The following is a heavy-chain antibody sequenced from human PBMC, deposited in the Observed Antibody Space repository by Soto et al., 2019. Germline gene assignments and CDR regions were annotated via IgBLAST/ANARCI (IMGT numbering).Heavy chain of an antibody. V-gene: IGHV3-30*03. J-gene: IGHJ4*02. CDR1: GLTFSSYS. CDR2: ISNSRSNK. D-gene: IGHD6-6*01. CDR3: ARDSMYSSSSGGFGY. Sequence: GGSLRLSCVASGLTFSSYSMNWVRQAPGQGLEWVAFISNSRSNKYYADSVKGRFTISRDNSKNTLYLQMNSLRAEDTAVYYCARDSMYSSSSGGFGYWGQGTLVTVSS.